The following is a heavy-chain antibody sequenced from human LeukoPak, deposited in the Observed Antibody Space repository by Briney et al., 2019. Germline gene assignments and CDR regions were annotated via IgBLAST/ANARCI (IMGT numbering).Heavy chain of an antibody. J-gene: IGHJ4*02. D-gene: IGHD2-2*01. Sequence: ASVKVSCKASGYTFTSYDINWVRQATGQGLEWMGWMNPNSGNTGYAQKFRGRVTMTRNTSIGTAYMELSSLRSEDTAVYYCARDFPRSTSCLGYWGQGTLVTVSS. CDR1: GYTFTSYD. CDR2: MNPNSGNT. V-gene: IGHV1-8*01. CDR3: ARDFPRSTSCLGY.